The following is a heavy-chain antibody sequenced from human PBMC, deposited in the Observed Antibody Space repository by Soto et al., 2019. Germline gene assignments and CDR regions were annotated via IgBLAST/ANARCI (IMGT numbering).Heavy chain of an antibody. D-gene: IGHD4-17*01. Sequence: XGSLRLSCTASGFSFSSYGVHWVRQAPGKGLDWVAVISYHGVNKYYADSVNGRFTISRDNSKNMVFLQMNSLRVEDTAVYYCGKYSDYGDHRDWFDHWGQGSLVTVSS. CDR3: GKYSDYGDHRDWFDH. CDR2: ISYHGVNK. V-gene: IGHV3-30*18. CDR1: GFSFSSYG. J-gene: IGHJ5*02.